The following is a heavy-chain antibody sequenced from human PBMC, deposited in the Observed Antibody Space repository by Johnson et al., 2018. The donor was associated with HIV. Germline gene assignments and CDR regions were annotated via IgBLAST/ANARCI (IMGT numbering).Heavy chain of an antibody. CDR3: ARGITMIVVVKGDAFDI. J-gene: IGHJ3*02. CDR1: GFTFSSHG. V-gene: IGHV3-30*02. CDR2: IRYDVSTK. D-gene: IGHD3-22*01. Sequence: QEQLVESGGGVVQPGRSLRLSCAASGFTFSSHGMHWVRQAPGKGLDWVSFIRYDVSTKYYADSVKARFTISRDNSKNTLYLQMNSLRAEDTAVYYCARGITMIVVVKGDAFDIWGQGTMVTVSS.